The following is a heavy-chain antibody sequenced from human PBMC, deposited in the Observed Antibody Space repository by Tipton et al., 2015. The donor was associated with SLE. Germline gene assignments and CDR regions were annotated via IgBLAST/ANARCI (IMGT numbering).Heavy chain of an antibody. CDR1: GYSISSGYY. CDR3: ARHRATVNPSFWYFDL. CDR2: IYHSGST. V-gene: IGHV4-38-2*02. D-gene: IGHD4-11*01. Sequence: TLSLTCTVSGYSISSGYYWGWIRQPPGKGPEWIGSIYHSGSTYYNPSLKSRVTISVDTSKNQFSLKLSSVTAADTAVYYCARHRATVNPSFWYFDLWGRGTLVTVSS. J-gene: IGHJ2*01.